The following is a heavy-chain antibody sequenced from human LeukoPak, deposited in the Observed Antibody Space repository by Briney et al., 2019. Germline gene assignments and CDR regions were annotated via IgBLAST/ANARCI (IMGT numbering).Heavy chain of an antibody. CDR3: AKNSYSSSWDHIDY. V-gene: IGHV3-23*01. CDR1: GFIFSHYA. D-gene: IGHD6-13*01. CDR2: VSGSGHNT. Sequence: GGPLRLSCAASGFIFSHYAMTWARQAPGKGLEWVSCVSGSGHNTYYAGSVRGRFTISRDNSKNTLYLQMNSLRAEDSAVYYCAKNSYSSSWDHIDYWGQGTLVTVSS. J-gene: IGHJ4*02.